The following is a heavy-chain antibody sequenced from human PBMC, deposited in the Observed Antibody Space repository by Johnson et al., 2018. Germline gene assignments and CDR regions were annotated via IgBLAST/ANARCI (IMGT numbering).Heavy chain of an antibody. Sequence: VQLVESGGGLVKPGRSLRLSCTAYGFTFGDYAMSWFRQAPGRGLEWLGFIRSKTYGGTTESAASVKGRFTISRDDSKSIAYLQMNSLKTEDTAVYYCTRYTSQLVRNTPRPNDYWGQGTLVTVSS. CDR2: IRSKTYGGTT. CDR1: GFTFGDYA. CDR3: TRYTSQLVRNTPRPNDY. D-gene: IGHD6-6*01. J-gene: IGHJ4*02. V-gene: IGHV3-49*05.